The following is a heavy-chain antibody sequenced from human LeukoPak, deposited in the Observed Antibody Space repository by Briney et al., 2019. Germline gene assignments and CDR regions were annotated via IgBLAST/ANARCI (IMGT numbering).Heavy chain of an antibody. CDR2: ISRRDDYT. Sequence: GGSLRLPCAASGFAFSSYAMSWVRQPPGKGLEWVSVISRRDDYTYYADSVKGRFTISRDNSKNTLYLQMNTLRAEDTAVYYCANDYRSGSFHDFWGQGTLVTVSS. CDR3: ANDYRSGSFHDF. CDR1: GFAFSSYA. D-gene: IGHD3-10*01. V-gene: IGHV3-23*01. J-gene: IGHJ4*02.